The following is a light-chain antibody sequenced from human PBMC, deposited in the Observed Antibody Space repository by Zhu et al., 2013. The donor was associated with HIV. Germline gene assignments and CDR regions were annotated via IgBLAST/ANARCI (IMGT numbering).Light chain of an antibody. Sequence: EIVLTQSPVSLSVSPGDRVTLSCWASQSVSTNVAWYQQRSGQAPRLLIYGASSRATGIPDRFSGSGSGTDFTLTISRLEPEDFAVYYCQQYGSSPLYSFGQGTKLEIK. CDR2: GAS. CDR3: QQYGSSPLYS. CDR1: QSVSTN. J-gene: IGKJ2*03. V-gene: IGKV3-20*01.